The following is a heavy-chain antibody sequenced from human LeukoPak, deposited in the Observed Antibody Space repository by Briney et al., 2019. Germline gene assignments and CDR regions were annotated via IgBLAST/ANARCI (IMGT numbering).Heavy chain of an antibody. CDR3: AGGYYDFWSILRY. V-gene: IGHV4-59*01. D-gene: IGHD3-3*01. CDR2: IYYSGST. Sequence: SETLSLTCTVSGGSISSYYWSWIRQPPGKGLEWIGYIYYSGSTNYNPSLKSRVTISVDTSKNQFSLKLSSVTAADTAVYYRAGGYYDFWSILRYWGQGTLVTVSS. CDR1: GGSISSYY. J-gene: IGHJ4*02.